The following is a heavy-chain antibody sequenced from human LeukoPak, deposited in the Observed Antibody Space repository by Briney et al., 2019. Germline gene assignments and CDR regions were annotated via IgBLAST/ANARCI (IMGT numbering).Heavy chain of an antibody. CDR2: ISSSSSYI. Sequence: PGGSLRLSCAASEFAFSSYVMAWVRQAPGKGLEWVSSISSSSSYIYYADSVKGRFTISRDNAKNSLYLQMNSLRAEDTAVYYCARLESSVVPFDYWGQGTLVTVSS. J-gene: IGHJ4*02. V-gene: IGHV3-21*01. CDR1: EFAFSSYV. D-gene: IGHD2-15*01. CDR3: ARLESSVVPFDY.